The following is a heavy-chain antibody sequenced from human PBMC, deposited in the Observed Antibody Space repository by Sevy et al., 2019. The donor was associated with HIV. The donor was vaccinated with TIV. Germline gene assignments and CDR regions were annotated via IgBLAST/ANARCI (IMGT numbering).Heavy chain of an antibody. CDR3: ARDAIAARLDY. D-gene: IGHD6-6*01. V-gene: IGHV3-48*01. CDR1: GFTFSNYS. Sequence: GGSLRLSCAASGFTFSNYSMNWVRQAPGKGLEWVSYISSSSSTIYYADSVKGRFTISRDNAKNSLYLQMNSLRAEDTAVYYCARDAIAARLDYWGQGTLVTVSS. J-gene: IGHJ4*02. CDR2: ISSSSSTI.